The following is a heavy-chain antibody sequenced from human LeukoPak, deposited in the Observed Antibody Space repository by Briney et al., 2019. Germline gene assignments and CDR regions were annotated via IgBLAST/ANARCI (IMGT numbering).Heavy chain of an antibody. V-gene: IGHV3-7*01. J-gene: IGHJ4*02. CDR3: ARDKGRDYFDY. CDR2: IKQDGSEK. Sequence: GGSLRLSCAASGFTFSSYCMSWVRQAPGKGLEWVANIKQDGSEKYYVDSVKGRFTISRDNAKNSLYLQMNSLRAEDTAVYYCARDKGRDYFDYWGQGTLVTVSS. CDR1: GFTFSSYC.